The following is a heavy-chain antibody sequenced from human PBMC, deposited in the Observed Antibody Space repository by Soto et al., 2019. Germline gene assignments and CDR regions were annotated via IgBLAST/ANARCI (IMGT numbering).Heavy chain of an antibody. V-gene: IGHV1-46*01. CDR3: ARQAYYAGSDPWYFDL. CDR1: GYTFTSYY. Sequence: ASVKVSCKASGYTFTSYYMHWVRQAPGQGLEWMGLINPSSGGTSFAQKFQGRMTMTRDTSTSIVYMDLSSVTSDDTAVYYCARQAYYAGSDPWYFDLWGRGTLVTVSS. D-gene: IGHD1-26*01. CDR2: INPSSGGT. J-gene: IGHJ2*01.